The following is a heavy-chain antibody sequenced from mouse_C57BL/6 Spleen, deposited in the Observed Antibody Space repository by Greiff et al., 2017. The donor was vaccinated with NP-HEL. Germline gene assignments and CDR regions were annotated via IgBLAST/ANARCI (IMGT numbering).Heavy chain of an antibody. D-gene: IGHD2-4*01. CDR2: INPSTGGT. CDR3: ARPIYYDYDAYYAMDY. V-gene: IGHV1-42*01. J-gene: IGHJ4*01. CDR1: GYSFTGYY. Sequence: VHVKQSGPELVKPGASVKISCKASGYSFTGYYMNWVKQSPEKSLEWIGEINPSTGGTTYNQKFKAKATLTVDKSSSTAYMQLKSLTSEDSAVYYCARPIYYDYDAYYAMDYWGQGTSVTVSS.